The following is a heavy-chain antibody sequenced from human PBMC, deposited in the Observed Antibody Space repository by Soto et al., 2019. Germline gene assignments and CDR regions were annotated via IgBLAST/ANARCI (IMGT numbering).Heavy chain of an antibody. CDR3: ASGDDYDSSGYYYASDY. Sequence: WGSLRLSCAASGFTLRSYSMNRVRPAPGKGLEWVSYMRSSSSPIYYADSVKGRFTMSRDNAKNSLYLQINSLRAEDTAVYYCASGDDYDSSGYYYASDYWGRGTLVTVA. CDR2: MRSSSSPI. CDR1: GFTLRSYS. J-gene: IGHJ4*02. D-gene: IGHD3-22*01. V-gene: IGHV3-48*01.